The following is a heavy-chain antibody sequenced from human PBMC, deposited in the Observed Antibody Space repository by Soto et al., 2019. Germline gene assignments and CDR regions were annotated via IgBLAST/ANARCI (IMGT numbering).Heavy chain of an antibody. V-gene: IGHV3-30-3*01. CDR3: ATVGYCSEDSCYTLNIRYGMDV. Sequence: QVQLVESGGGVVQPGRSLRLSCEASGFTFSEYGMHWVRQAPGKGLEWVAGISHRGDNKYIADSVKGRFTISRDNSKNMLFLQMTSMRVEDTAVYHCATVGYCSEDSCYTLNIRYGMDVWGQGTTVIVS. J-gene: IGHJ6*02. CDR1: GFTFSEYG. D-gene: IGHD2-15*01. CDR2: ISHRGDNK.